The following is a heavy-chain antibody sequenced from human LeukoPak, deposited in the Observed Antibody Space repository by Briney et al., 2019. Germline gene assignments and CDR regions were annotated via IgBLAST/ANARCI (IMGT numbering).Heavy chain of an antibody. CDR2: ISSSSSYI. D-gene: IGHD2-2*01. J-gene: IGHJ5*02. V-gene: IGHV3-21*01. CDR1: GFTFSSYS. CDR3: ARGGYCSSTSCYFWFDP. Sequence: GSLRLSCAASGFTFSSYSMNWVRQAPGKGLEWVSSISSSSSYIYYADSVKGRFTISRDNAKNSLYLQMNSLRAEDTAVYYCARGGYCSSTSCYFWFDPWGQGTLVTVSS.